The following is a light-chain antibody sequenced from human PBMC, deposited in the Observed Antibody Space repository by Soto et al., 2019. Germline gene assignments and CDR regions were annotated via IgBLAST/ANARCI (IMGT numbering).Light chain of an antibody. CDR1: ESVVSNY. Sequence: EIVLTQSPGTLSLSPGERATLSCRATESVVSNYLAWYQLKPGQAPRLLIYGVSSRATGIPDRFSGSGSGTDFTLTISRLEPEDFAVYYCQQYGSSPITFGQGTRLEIK. J-gene: IGKJ5*01. CDR2: GVS. CDR3: QQYGSSPIT. V-gene: IGKV3-20*01.